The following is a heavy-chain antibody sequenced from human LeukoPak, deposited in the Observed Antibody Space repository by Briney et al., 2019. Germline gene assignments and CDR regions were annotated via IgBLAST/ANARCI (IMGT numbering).Heavy chain of an antibody. Sequence: SETLSLTCTVSGYSISSGYYWGWIRQPPGKGLEWIGVYHVGTTDYNPSLKSRVTISVDTSKNQFSLKLSSVTAADTAVYYCARGYSSSWYTCDYWGQGSLVTVSS. J-gene: IGHJ4*02. CDR3: ARGYSSSWYTCDY. CDR2: VYHVGTT. CDR1: GYSISSGYY. D-gene: IGHD6-13*01. V-gene: IGHV4-38-2*02.